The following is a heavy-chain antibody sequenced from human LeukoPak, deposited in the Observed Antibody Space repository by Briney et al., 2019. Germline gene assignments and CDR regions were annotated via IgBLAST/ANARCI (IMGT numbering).Heavy chain of an antibody. CDR1: GGSISSSSYY. CDR3: ARQKYGYCSGGSCYSDYFDY. CDR2: IYYSGST. Sequence: PSETLSLTCTVSGGSISSSSYYWGWIRQPPGKGLEWIGSIYYSGSTYYNPSLKSRVTISVDTSKNQFSLKLSSVTAADTAVYYCARQKYGYCSGGSCYSDYFDYWGQGTLVTVSS. V-gene: IGHV4-39*01. D-gene: IGHD2-15*01. J-gene: IGHJ4*02.